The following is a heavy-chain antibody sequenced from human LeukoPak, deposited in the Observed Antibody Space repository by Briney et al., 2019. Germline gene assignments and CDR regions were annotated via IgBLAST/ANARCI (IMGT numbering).Heavy chain of an antibody. CDR3: ARDLGHYGDYAVDY. Sequence: SETLSLTCTVSGGSVSSGSYYWSWIRQPPGTGLEWIGYIYYSGSTNYNPSLKSRVTISVDTSKNQFSLKLSSVTAADTAVYYCARDLGHYGDYAVDYWGQGTLVTVSS. V-gene: IGHV4-61*01. CDR2: IYYSGST. D-gene: IGHD4-17*01. J-gene: IGHJ4*02. CDR1: GGSVSSGSYY.